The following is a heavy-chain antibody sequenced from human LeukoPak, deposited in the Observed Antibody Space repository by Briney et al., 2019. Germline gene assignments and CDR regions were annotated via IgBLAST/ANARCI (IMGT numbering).Heavy chain of an antibody. CDR1: GGSISSYH. V-gene: IGHV4-59*08. CDR2: IYYSGST. J-gene: IGHJ4*02. Sequence: SETLSLTCTVSGGSISSYHWSWIRQPPGKGLEWIGYIYYSGSTNYNPTLKSRVTISVDTSKNQFSLKLSSVTAADTAVYYCARHRYAGYSSGWVDYWGQGTLVTVSS. CDR3: ARHRYAGYSSGWVDY. D-gene: IGHD6-19*01.